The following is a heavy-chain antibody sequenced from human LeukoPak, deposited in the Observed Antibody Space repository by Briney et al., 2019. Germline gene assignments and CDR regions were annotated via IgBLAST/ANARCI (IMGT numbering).Heavy chain of an antibody. V-gene: IGHV3-30*18. CDR1: GFTFSSYG. CDR2: ISYDGSNK. Sequence: PGGSLRLSCAASGFTFSSYGMHWVRQAPGKGLEWVAVISYDGSNKYYADSVKGRFTISRDNSKNTLYLQMNSLRAEDTTVYYCAKAGDIAAAVLDYWGQGTLVTVSS. D-gene: IGHD6-13*01. J-gene: IGHJ4*02. CDR3: AKAGDIAAAVLDY.